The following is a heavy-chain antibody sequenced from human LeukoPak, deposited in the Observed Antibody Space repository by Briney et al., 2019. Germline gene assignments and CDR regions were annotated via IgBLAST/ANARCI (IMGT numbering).Heavy chain of an antibody. CDR1: GYTFTSYG. Sequence: GASVKVSCKASGYTFTSYGISWVRQAPGQGLEWMGWISAYNGNTNYAQKLQGRVTMTTDTYTSTAYMELRSLRSDDTAVYYCAILSRYSSSSGEDYWGQGTLVTVSS. D-gene: IGHD6-6*01. V-gene: IGHV1-18*01. CDR2: ISAYNGNT. CDR3: AILSRYSSSSGEDY. J-gene: IGHJ4*02.